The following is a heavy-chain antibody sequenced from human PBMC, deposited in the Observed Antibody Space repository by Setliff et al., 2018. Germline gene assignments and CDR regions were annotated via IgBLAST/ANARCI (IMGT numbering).Heavy chain of an antibody. CDR3: AKPRVELRWGFES. D-gene: IGHD1-7*01. CDR1: GFTFTDYA. V-gene: IGHV3-23*03. CDR2: IYSGDRST. Sequence: GESLKLSCAASGFTFTDYAMTWVRQAPGKGLEWVSTIYSGDRSTFYTDSVKGRFIIYRDSSKNTLYMQMSSLRAEDTAVYYCAKPRVELRWGFESWGQGTLVTVSS. J-gene: IGHJ4*02.